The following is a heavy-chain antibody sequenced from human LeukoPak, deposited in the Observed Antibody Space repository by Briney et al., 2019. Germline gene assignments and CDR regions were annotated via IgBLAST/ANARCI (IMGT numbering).Heavy chain of an antibody. J-gene: IGHJ4*02. D-gene: IGHD6-25*01. V-gene: IGHV1-8*03. CDR3: ARTTSFTASGYDY. CDR2: MNPNNGDS. Sequence: ASVKVSCKASGGTFSSYAISWVRQAPGQGLEGMGWMNPNNGDSGYAQKFQGRVTITRDTSISTSYMELRSLRSDDTAVYFCARTTSFTASGYDYWGQGTLVTVSS. CDR1: GGTFSSYA.